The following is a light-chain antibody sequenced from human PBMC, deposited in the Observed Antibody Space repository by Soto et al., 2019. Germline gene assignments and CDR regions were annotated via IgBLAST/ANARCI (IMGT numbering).Light chain of an antibody. Sequence: QSALTQPASVSGSPGQSITISCTGTSSDVGGYNYVSWYQHHPGKAPKLMIFEVSNRPSGISNRFSGSKSGNTASLIISGLQAEDEADYYCSSYSSSSAIYVFGTGTKLTVL. CDR3: SSYSSSSAIYV. V-gene: IGLV2-14*01. J-gene: IGLJ1*01. CDR2: EVS. CDR1: SSDVGGYNY.